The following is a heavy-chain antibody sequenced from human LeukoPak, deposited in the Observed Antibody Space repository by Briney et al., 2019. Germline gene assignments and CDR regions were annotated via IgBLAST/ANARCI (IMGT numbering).Heavy chain of an antibody. Sequence: GGSLRLSCEASGFTFSDFYMSWIRQAPGQGVEWLSYISTTGYTIYYADSVKGRFTISRDNAKNSLYLQMNSLRAEDTAVYYCARGPNTDYGRRYYYYMDVWGKGTTVTVSS. V-gene: IGHV3-11*04. CDR2: ISTTGYTI. J-gene: IGHJ6*03. CDR3: ARGPNTDYGRRYYYYMDV. D-gene: IGHD4-17*01. CDR1: GFTFSDFY.